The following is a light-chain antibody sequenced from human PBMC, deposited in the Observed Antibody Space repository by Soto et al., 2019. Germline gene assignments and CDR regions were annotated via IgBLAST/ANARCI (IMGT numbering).Light chain of an antibody. CDR2: DAS. CDR1: SSDVGGYNY. Sequence: QSALTQPASVSGSPGQSITISCTGTSSDVGGYNYVSWYQQHPGTAPKLMIYDASNRPSGLPNRFSGSKYGNTASLTISGLQAEDDADHYCSSYTSSSTLLYVFGPGTKVTVL. J-gene: IGLJ1*01. CDR3: SSYTSSSTLLYV. V-gene: IGLV2-14*01.